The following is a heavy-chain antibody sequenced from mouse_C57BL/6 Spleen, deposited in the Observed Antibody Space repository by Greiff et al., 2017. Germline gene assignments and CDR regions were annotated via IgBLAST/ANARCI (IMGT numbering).Heavy chain of an antibody. CDR2: INPSSGYT. J-gene: IGHJ4*01. D-gene: IGHD2-14*01. V-gene: IGHV1-7*01. CDR3: ARDYRGAMDY. CDR1: GYTFTSYW. Sequence: VQLQQSGAELAKPGASVKLSCKASGYTFTSYWMHWVKPRPGQGLEWIGYINPSSGYTEYNQKFKDKATLTADKSSSTAYMQLRSLTYEDSAVYYCARDYRGAMDYWGQGTSVTVSS.